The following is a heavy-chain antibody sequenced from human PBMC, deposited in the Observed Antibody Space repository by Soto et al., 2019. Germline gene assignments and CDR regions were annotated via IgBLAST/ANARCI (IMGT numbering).Heavy chain of an antibody. J-gene: IGHJ4*02. CDR3: ASPYDYVWGSYRYTVPLGY. Sequence: GGSLRLSCAASGFTFSSYSMNWVRQAPGKGLEWVSYISSSSSTIYYADAVKGRFTISRDNAKNSLYLQMNSLRDEDTAVYYCASPYDYVWGSYRYTVPLGYWGQGTLVTVSS. V-gene: IGHV3-48*02. CDR2: ISSSSSTI. D-gene: IGHD3-16*02. CDR1: GFTFSSYS.